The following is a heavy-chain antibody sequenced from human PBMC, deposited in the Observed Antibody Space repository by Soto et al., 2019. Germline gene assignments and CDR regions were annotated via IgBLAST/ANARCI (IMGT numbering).Heavy chain of an antibody. CDR1: GFTFSTYA. J-gene: IGHJ4*02. D-gene: IGHD3-9*01. CDR3: ARDPSTGNADY. Sequence: GGSLRLSCAASGFTFSTYALNWVRQSPGKGLEWVSTISSDGDSTYYVDSVKGRFTVSRGNSKNTMYLQMNSLRAEDTALYFCARDPSTGNADYWGQGTLVTVSS. V-gene: IGHV3-23*01. CDR2: ISSDGDST.